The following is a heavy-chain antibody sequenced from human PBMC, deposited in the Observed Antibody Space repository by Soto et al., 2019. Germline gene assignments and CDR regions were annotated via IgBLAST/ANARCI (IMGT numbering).Heavy chain of an antibody. Sequence: QVQLQESGPGLVKASETLSLSCTVSGHSISADYWSWIRQPAGKRLEWIGRVDASGNTNYNPSLKRRVTMSVDTSKNQFFLQVRSVTAADTAMYFCARDVSGSVVPHWFAPWAQGALVTVSS. CDR1: GHSISADY. CDR3: ARDVSGSVVPHWFAP. V-gene: IGHV4-4*07. J-gene: IGHJ5*02. D-gene: IGHD3-22*01. CDR2: VDASGNT.